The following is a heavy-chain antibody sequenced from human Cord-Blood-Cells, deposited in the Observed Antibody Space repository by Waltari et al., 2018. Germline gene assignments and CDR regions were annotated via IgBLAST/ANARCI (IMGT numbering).Heavy chain of an antibody. CDR1: GYSFTSYW. D-gene: IGHD6-13*01. V-gene: IGHV5-51*01. CDR3: ATSLRYPGIAAASDY. Sequence: EVQLVQSGAEVKKPGESLKISCKGSGYSFTSYWIGWVRQMPGKGLGWMGNIYPGDSDTRYSPSFQGQVTSSADKSISTAYLQWSSLKASDTAMYYCATSLRYPGIAAASDYWGQGTLVTVSS. CDR2: IYPGDSDT. J-gene: IGHJ4*02.